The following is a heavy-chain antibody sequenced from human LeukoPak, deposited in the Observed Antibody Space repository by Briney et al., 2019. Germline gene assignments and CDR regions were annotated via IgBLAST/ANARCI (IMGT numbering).Heavy chain of an antibody. CDR3: AREHCSSTSCPKLNWFDP. V-gene: IGHV3-48*01. CDR1: GFTFSSYS. J-gene: IGHJ5*02. Sequence: PGRFVRLFCAASGFTFSSYSMNWVRQAPGKGLEGVSYISSSSSTIYYADSVKGRFTISRDNAKNSPYLQMNSLRAEDTAVYYCAREHCSSTSCPKLNWFDPWGQGTLVTVSS. CDR2: ISSSSSTI. D-gene: IGHD2-2*01.